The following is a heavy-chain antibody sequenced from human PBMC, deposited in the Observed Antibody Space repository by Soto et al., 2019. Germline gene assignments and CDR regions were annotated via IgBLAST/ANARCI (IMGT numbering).Heavy chain of an antibody. V-gene: IGHV1-69*13. CDR2: ILPIFTTA. Sequence: SVKVSCKASGGTFSNYAFSWVRQAPGQGLEWMGGILPIFTTATYAPKFQDRVTITADESTSTVYMDLSSLRSEDTALYYCAKDIGFQQHLFVFDNWRQGTLVTVSS. CDR1: GGTFSNYA. CDR3: AKDIGFQQHLFVFDN. J-gene: IGHJ4*02. D-gene: IGHD6-13*01.